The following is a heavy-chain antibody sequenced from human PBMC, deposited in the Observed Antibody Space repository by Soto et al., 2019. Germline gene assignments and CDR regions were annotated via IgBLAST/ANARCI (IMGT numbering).Heavy chain of an antibody. J-gene: IGHJ6*02. CDR2: ILPVFGTT. Sequence: SVKVSCKASGDTSSNYGVSWVRQAPGQGLEWMGGILPVFGTTTYARNFQGRITITADKSTSTVYMELTSLRSDDTATYYCARDPDEVVGTDYHYYGMDVWDQGDTVTVSS. CDR1: GDTSSNYG. D-gene: IGHD1-26*01. CDR3: ARDPDEVVGTDYHYYGMDV. V-gene: IGHV1-69*06.